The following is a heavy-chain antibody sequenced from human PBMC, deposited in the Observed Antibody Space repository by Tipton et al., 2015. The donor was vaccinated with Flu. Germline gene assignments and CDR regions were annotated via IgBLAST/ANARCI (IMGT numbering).Heavy chain of an antibody. Sequence: LRLSCAISGDSVSTNSGAWNWIRQSPSRGLEWLGRTYYRSKWYNDYAVSVKSRITINPDTSKNHFFLNLTSMTAADTAMYYCARFGSYPRNWFDPWGQGTLVTVSS. CDR2: TYYRSKWYN. CDR3: ARFGSYPRNWFDP. V-gene: IGHV6-1*01. J-gene: IGHJ5*02. CDR1: GDSVSTNSGA. D-gene: IGHD1-26*01.